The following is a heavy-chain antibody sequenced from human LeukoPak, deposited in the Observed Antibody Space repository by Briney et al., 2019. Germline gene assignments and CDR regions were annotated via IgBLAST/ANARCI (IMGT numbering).Heavy chain of an antibody. Sequence: ASVKVSCKASGYTFTSYGISWVRQAPGQGLEWMGWISAYNGNTNYAQKLQGRVSMTTDTSTSTAYMELRSLRSDDTAVYYCARDGVTYYYDSGGRPDYWGQGTLVTVSS. CDR2: ISAYNGNT. V-gene: IGHV1-18*01. CDR3: ARDGVTYYYDSGGRPDY. J-gene: IGHJ4*02. CDR1: GYTFTSYG. D-gene: IGHD3-22*01.